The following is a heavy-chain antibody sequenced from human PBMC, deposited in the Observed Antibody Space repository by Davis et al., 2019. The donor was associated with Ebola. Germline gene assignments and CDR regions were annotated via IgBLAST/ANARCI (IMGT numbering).Heavy chain of an antibody. CDR3: ARGAMIVPKGDLFYYYYMDV. D-gene: IGHD3-22*01. CDR1: GFTFSSYA. CDR2: ISSNGGST. J-gene: IGHJ6*03. Sequence: PGGSLRLSCSASGFTFSSYAMHWVRQAPGKGLEYVSAISSNGGSTYYADSVKGRFTISRDNSKNTLYLQMNSLRAEDTAVYYCARGAMIVPKGDLFYYYYMDVWGKGTTVTVSS. V-gene: IGHV3-64*04.